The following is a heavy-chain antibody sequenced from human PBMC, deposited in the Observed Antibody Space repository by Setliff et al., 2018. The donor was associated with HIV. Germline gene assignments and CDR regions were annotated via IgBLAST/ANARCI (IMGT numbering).Heavy chain of an antibody. V-gene: IGHV1-46*01. CDR1: GYTFTSYY. CDR2: INPGDGST. J-gene: IGHJ5*02. CDR3: ARDRPHNWFDP. Sequence: GASVKVSCKASGYTFTSYYIYWVRQAPGQGLQWMGIINPGDGSTIYAQKFQGRVTMTRDTSTSTLYMELSSLRSEDTAVYYCARDRPHNWFDPWGQGTLVTVSS.